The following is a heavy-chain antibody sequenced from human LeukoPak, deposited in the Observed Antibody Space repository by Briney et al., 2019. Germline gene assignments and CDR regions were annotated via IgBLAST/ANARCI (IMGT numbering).Heavy chain of an antibody. CDR3: ARGGYCSSTSCLDPFDP. D-gene: IGHD2-2*01. V-gene: IGHV4-61*02. CDR1: GGSISSGSYY. CDR2: IYTSGST. Sequence: SETLSLTCTVSGGSISSGSYYWSWIRQPAGKGLEWIGRIYTSGSTNYNPSLKSRVTISVDTSKNQFSLKLSSVTAADTAVYYCARGGYCSSTSCLDPFDPWGQGTLVTVSS. J-gene: IGHJ5*02.